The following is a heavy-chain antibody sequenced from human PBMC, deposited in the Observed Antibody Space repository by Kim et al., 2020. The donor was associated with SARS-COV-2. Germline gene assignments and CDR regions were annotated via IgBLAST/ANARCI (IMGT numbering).Heavy chain of an antibody. CDR1: DYSISSSNW. Sequence: SETLSLTCAVSDYSISSSNWWVWIRQPPGKGLEWIGYIYHSGRTYYNPSLKSRVTMSVDTAKNQFSLKLTSVTAEDTALYYCAKKIDAKNWFDPWGQGTLVAVAS. J-gene: IGHJ5*02. CDR2: IYHSGRT. D-gene: IGHD2-15*01. CDR3: AKKIDAKNWFDP. V-gene: IGHV4-28*01.